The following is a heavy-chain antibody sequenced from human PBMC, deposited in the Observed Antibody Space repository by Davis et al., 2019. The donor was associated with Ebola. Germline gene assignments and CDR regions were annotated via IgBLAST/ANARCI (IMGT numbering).Heavy chain of an antibody. CDR1: GFTFSSYS. CDR2: ISSSSSTI. D-gene: IGHD6-19*01. V-gene: IGHV3-48*02. Sequence: GESLKISCAASGFTFSSYSMNWVRQAPGKGLEWVSYISSSSSTIYYADSVKGRFTISRDNAKNSLYLQMNSLRDEDTAVYYCAREGSSGWHDAFDIWGQGTMVTVSS. CDR3: AREGSSGWHDAFDI. J-gene: IGHJ3*02.